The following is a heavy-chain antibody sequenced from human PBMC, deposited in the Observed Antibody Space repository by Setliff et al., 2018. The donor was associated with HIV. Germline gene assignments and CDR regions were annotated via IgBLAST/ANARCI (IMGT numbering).Heavy chain of an antibody. CDR2: INPNTGDT. J-gene: IGHJ4*02. V-gene: IGHV1-2*02. D-gene: IGHD6-19*01. Sequence: ASVKVSCKASGYTFTSSDLNWVRQATGQGLEWMGWINPNTGDTQYAQKLQGRVTVTRDTPISTAYMEVKKLRSDDTAVYFCARDNGTGYGSGWPLDYWGQGTLVTVSS. CDR3: ARDNGTGYGSGWPLDY. CDR1: GYTFTSSD.